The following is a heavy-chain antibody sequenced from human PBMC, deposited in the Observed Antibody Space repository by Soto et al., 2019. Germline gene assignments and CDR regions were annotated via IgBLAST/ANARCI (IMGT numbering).Heavy chain of an antibody. CDR2: INHSGST. V-gene: IGHV4-34*01. CDR1: GGSFSGYY. J-gene: IGHJ6*02. CDR3: ARGQRGYCSSTSCYRDKYGMDV. D-gene: IGHD2-2*01. Sequence: QVQLQQWGAGLLKPSESLSLTCAVYGGSFSGYYWSWIRQPPGKGLEWIGEINHSGSTNYTPSLKSRVTISVDTSTNQFSLKLSAVTAADTAVYYCARGQRGYCSSTSCYRDKYGMDVWGQGTTVTVSS.